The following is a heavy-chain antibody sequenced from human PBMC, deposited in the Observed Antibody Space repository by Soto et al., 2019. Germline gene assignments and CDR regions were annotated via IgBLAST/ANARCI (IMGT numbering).Heavy chain of an antibody. Sequence: QVQLVQSGAEEKKPGASVKVSCKASGYTFTSYAMHWVRQAPGQRLEWMGWINAGNGNTKYSQKFQGRVTITRDTSASTAYMELSSLRSEDTAVYYCARSPWYCSGGSCYSGPEYFQHWGQGTLVTVSS. D-gene: IGHD2-15*01. CDR1: GYTFTSYA. V-gene: IGHV1-3*05. CDR2: INAGNGNT. J-gene: IGHJ1*01. CDR3: ARSPWYCSGGSCYSGPEYFQH.